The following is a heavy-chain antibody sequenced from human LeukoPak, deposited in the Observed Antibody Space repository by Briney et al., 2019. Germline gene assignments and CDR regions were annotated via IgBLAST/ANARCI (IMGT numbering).Heavy chain of an antibody. Sequence: ASVKVSCKASGGTFSSYAISWVRQAPGQGLEWTGGIIPIFGTANYAQKFQGRVTITADESTSTAYMELSSLRSEDTAVYYCAGRGLAEQLWYSFWGQGTMVTVSS. CDR3: AGRGLAEQLWYSF. CDR2: IIPIFGTA. CDR1: GGTFSSYA. V-gene: IGHV1-69*13. J-gene: IGHJ3*01. D-gene: IGHD5-18*01.